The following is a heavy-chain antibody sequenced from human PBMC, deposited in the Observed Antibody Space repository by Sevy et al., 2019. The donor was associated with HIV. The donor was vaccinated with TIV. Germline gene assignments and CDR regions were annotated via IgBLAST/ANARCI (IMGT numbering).Heavy chain of an antibody. J-gene: IGHJ6*03. CDR3: ARAAGSSSWFPRDYYYMDV. D-gene: IGHD6-13*01. CDR2: ISAYNGNT. CDR1: GYTFTSYG. V-gene: IGHV1-18*01. Sequence: ASVKVSCKASGYTFTSYGISWVRQAPGQGLEWMGWISAYNGNTNYAQKLQGRVTMTTDTSTSTAYMELRSLRSDDTAVYYCARAAGSSSWFPRDYYYMDVWGKGTTVTVSS.